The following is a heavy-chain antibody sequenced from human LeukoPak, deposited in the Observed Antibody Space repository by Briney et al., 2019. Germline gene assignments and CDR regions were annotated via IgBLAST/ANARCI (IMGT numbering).Heavy chain of an antibody. D-gene: IGHD6-13*01. CDR3: ARQKAAGTGIDY. CDR1: GGSFSGYY. Sequence: SETLSLTCAVYGGSFSGYYWSWIRQPPGKGLEWIGEINHSGSTNYNPSLKSRVTISVDTSKNQFSLKLSSVTAADTAVYYCARQKAAGTGIDYWGQGTLVTVSS. V-gene: IGHV4-34*01. CDR2: INHSGST. J-gene: IGHJ4*02.